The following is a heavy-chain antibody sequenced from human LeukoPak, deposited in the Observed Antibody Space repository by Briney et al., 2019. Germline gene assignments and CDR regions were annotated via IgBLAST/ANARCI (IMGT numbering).Heavy chain of an antibody. J-gene: IGHJ6*03. V-gene: IGHV3-23*01. Sequence: GGSLRLSCAASGFTFSSYAMSWVRQAPGKGPEWVSTISIDGGRTYYADSVKGRFTVSRDTSKNTLYLQMNSLRAEDTAVYYCARKGIGSSRYQNMDVLGKGTTVTVSS. CDR1: GFTFSSYA. D-gene: IGHD6-25*01. CDR2: ISIDGGRT. CDR3: ARKGIGSSRYQNMDV.